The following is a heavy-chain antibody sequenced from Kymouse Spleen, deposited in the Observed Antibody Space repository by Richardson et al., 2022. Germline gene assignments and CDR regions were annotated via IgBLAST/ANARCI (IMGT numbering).Heavy chain of an antibody. V-gene: IGHV3-9*01. D-gene: IGHD6-13*01. CDR2: ISWNSGSI. J-gene: IGHJ4*02. Sequence: EVQLVESGGGLVQPGRSLRLSCAASGFTFDDYAMHWVRQAPGKGLEWVSGISWNSGSIGYADSVKGRFTISRDNAKNSLYLQMNSLRAEDTALYYCAFSSSWYYFDYWGQGTLVTVSS. CDR1: GFTFDDYA. CDR3: AFSSSWYYFDY.